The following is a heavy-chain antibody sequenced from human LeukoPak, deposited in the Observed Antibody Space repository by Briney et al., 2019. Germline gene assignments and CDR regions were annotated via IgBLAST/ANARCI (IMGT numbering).Heavy chain of an antibody. Sequence: ASVKVSCKASGYTFTSYDINWVRQATGQGLEWMGWMNPNSGNTGYAQKFQGRVTMTRNTSISTAYMELSSLRFEDTAVYYCARGPKTYSSGWSPSGYYYGMDVWGQGTTVTVSS. J-gene: IGHJ6*02. D-gene: IGHD6-19*01. CDR2: MNPNSGNT. CDR1: GYTFTSYD. CDR3: ARGPKTYSSGWSPSGYYYGMDV. V-gene: IGHV1-8*01.